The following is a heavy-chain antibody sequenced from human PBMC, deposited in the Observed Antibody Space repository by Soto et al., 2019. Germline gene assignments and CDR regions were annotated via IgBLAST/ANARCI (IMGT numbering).Heavy chain of an antibody. D-gene: IGHD5-18*01. Sequence: GPLPSSAWPYACNLGCSDMVSGRQFPRMGLEWVPAISGSGGSTYYADSGKGRFTISRDNSKNTLYLQMNSLRAEDTVGYCWATGSGMAQYYFGVCGKRSLVT. CDR1: ACNLGCSD. CDR3: ATGSGMAQYYFGV. V-gene: IGHV3-23*01. J-gene: IGHJ4*02. CDR2: ISGSGGST.